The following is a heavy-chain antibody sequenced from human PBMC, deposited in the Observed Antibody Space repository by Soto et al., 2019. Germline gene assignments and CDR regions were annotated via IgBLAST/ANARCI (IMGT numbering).Heavy chain of an antibody. CDR3: ARSQGSSTSLEIYYYYYYGMDV. V-gene: IGHV1-69*13. D-gene: IGHD2-2*01. CDR1: GGTFSSYA. Sequence: ASVKVSCKASGGTFSSYAIGWVRQAPGQGLEWMGGIIPISGTANYAQKFQGRVTITADESTSTAYMELSSLRSEDTAVYYCARSQGSSTSLEIYYYYYYGMDVWGQGTTVTVSS. CDR2: IIPISGTA. J-gene: IGHJ6*02.